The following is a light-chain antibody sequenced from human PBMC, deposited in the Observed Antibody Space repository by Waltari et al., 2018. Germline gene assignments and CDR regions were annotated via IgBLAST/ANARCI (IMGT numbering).Light chain of an antibody. CDR2: EVS. CDR1: SSDVGAYNY. V-gene: IGLV2-8*01. J-gene: IGLJ2*01. CDR3: FSYAGSNNLV. Sequence: QSALTQPPSASGSPGQSVTISCTGTSSDVGAYNYVSWYQQHPDKAPQLMIFEVSQRPSGVPRRFAGSKSGNTASLTVSGLQAEDEADYYCFSYAGSNNLVFGGGTKLTVL.